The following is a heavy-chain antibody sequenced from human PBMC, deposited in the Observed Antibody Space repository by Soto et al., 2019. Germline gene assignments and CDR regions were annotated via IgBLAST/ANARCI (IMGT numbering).Heavy chain of an antibody. CDR3: ANYVMSRPWFDT. V-gene: IGHV4-39*02. CDR1: GGSINNSTSF. Sequence: SETLSLTCSVSGGSINNSTSFWGWLRQSPGKGLEWIATINYLWPAEYNPSLKSRVTISVDRSRNVLSLQMNYVTAPDTAVYYCANYVMSRPWFDTWGQGTLVPVSP. J-gene: IGHJ5*02. D-gene: IGHD6-6*01. CDR2: INYLWPA.